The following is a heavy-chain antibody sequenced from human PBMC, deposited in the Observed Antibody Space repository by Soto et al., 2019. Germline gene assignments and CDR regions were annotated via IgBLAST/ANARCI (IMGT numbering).Heavy chain of an antibody. CDR2: IYYSGST. J-gene: IGHJ6*02. Sequence: QVQLQESGPGLVKPSETLSLTCTVSGGSISSYYWSWIRQPPGKGLEWIGYIYYSGSTNYNPSLKSRVTISVDTSKNQFSLKLSSVTAADTAVYYCARVLLFGEGYYYYGMDVWGQGTTVTVSS. CDR1: GGSISSYY. CDR3: ARVLLFGEGYYYYGMDV. D-gene: IGHD3-10*01. V-gene: IGHV4-59*01.